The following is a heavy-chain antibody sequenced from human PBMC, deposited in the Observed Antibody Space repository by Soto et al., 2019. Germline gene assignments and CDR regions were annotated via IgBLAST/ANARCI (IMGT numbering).Heavy chain of an antibody. V-gene: IGHV4-31*03. J-gene: IGHJ5*02. CDR1: GGSISSGGYY. Sequence: QVQLQESGPGLVKPSQTLSLTCTVSGGSISSGGYYWSWIRQHPGKGLEWIGYIYYSGSTYYNPSLKIRVTLSVDTSKNQFSLKLSSVTAADTAVYYCARDGRILTGSAWFDPWGQGTLVTVSS. D-gene: IGHD3-9*01. CDR2: IYYSGST. CDR3: ARDGRILTGSAWFDP.